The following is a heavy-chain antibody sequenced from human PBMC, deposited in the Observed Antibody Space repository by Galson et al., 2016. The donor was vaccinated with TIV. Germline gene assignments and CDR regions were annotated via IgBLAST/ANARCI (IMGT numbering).Heavy chain of an antibody. J-gene: IGHJ4*02. CDR1: GFTFSSFA. V-gene: IGHV3-23*01. D-gene: IGHD3-22*01. CDR3: AKMDSSGFDYVRRFDF. Sequence: SLRLSCAASGFTFSSFAVSWVRQAPGKGLEWVSAISAGGGRTNYADSVKGRFTISRDNPKNTLYLQMSCLRAEDTAVYFCAKMDSSGFDYVRRFDFWGQGTLATVSS. CDR2: ISAGGGRT.